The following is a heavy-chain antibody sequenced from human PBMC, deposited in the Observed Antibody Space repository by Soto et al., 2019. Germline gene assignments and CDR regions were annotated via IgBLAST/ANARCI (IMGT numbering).Heavy chain of an antibody. CDR3: ARAVEGYCSGGSCPGLAFDI. Sequence: QVQLQESGPGLVKPSQTLSLTCTVSGGSISSGGYYWSWIRQHPGKGLEWIGYIYYSGSTYYNPSIKSRVTISVDTSKSQYSLKLSSVAAADTAVYYCARAVEGYCSGGSCPGLAFDIWGQGTMVTVSS. V-gene: IGHV4-31*03. CDR2: IYYSGST. J-gene: IGHJ3*02. D-gene: IGHD2-15*01. CDR1: GGSISSGGYY.